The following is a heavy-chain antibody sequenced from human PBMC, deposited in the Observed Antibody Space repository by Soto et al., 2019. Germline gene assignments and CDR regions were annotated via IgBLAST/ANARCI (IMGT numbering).Heavy chain of an antibody. Sequence: GGSLRLSCAASGFTFSNAWMSWVRQAPGKGLEWVGRIKSKTDGGTTDYAAPVRGRFTISRDDYKNTLYLQINSLKTEDTAVYYCTTPPVSYYYGMDVWGQGTTVTVSS. V-gene: IGHV3-15*01. CDR2: IKSKTDGGTT. CDR3: TTPPVSYYYGMDV. J-gene: IGHJ6*02. CDR1: GFTFSNAW.